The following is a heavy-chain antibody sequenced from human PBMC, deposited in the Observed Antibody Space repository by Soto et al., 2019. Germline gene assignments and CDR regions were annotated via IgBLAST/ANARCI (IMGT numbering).Heavy chain of an antibody. CDR1: GFTFSDAW. Sequence: PVGSLRLSCAASGFTFSDAWMSWVRQAPGKGLEWVGRIKSKTDGGTTDHAAPVKGRFTISRDDSKNTLYLRMNSLKTEDTAVYYCTTEGLDSDSSGSFDYWGQGTLVTVSS. D-gene: IGHD3-22*01. V-gene: IGHV3-15*01. J-gene: IGHJ4*02. CDR3: TTEGLDSDSSGSFDY. CDR2: IKSKTDGGTT.